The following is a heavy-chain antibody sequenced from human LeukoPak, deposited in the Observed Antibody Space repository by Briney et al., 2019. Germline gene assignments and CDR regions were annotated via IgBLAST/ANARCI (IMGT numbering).Heavy chain of an antibody. V-gene: IGHV3-48*03. CDR2: ISSSGSTI. Sequence: GRSLRLSCAASAFTFSSYEMNWVRQAPGKGLEWVSYISSSGSTIYYADSVKGRFTISRDNAKNSLYLQMNSLRAEDTAVYYCARLSALYYYYYYGMDVWGQGTTVTVSS. CDR3: ARLSALYYYYYYGMDV. J-gene: IGHJ6*02. CDR1: AFTFSSYE.